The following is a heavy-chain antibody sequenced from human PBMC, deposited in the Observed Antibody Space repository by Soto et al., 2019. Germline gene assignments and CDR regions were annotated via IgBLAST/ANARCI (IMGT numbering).Heavy chain of an antibody. CDR1: GYNFASNH. CDR3: VRDRCGSWTFDY. Sequence: QVQLVQSGAEVKEPGASVKVSCKASGYNFASNHMHWVRQIPGQGLEWMGIIHPTDGSTSYAQRFRGRITLTRDAPTNTDYMELRGLTSEDTAVYYCVRDRCGSWTFDYWGQGTLLTVSS. V-gene: IGHV1-46*01. D-gene: IGHD6-13*01. J-gene: IGHJ4*02. CDR2: IHPTDGST.